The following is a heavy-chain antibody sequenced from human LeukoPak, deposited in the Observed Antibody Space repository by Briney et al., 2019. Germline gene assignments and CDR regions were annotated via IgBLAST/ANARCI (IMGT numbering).Heavy chain of an antibody. D-gene: IGHD3-3*01. CDR2: INDSRRT. CDR3: ASYPGDLDV. V-gene: IGHV4-34*01. J-gene: IGHJ6*04. CDR1: GGSFSNYY. Sequence: SETLSLTCAVYGGSFSNYYWSWIRQSPGKGLEWIGEINDSRRTNYNPSLKSRVTISVDTSKKQFSLKLSSVTAADTAVYYCASYPGDLDVWGKGTTVTVSS.